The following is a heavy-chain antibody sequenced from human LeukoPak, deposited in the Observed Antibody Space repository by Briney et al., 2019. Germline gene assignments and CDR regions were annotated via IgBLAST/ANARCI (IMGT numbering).Heavy chain of an antibody. Sequence: PGGSLRLSCAGSGFTFSSYSMNWVRQAPGKGLEWVSYISSSGSTFYYADSVKGRFTISRDNAKNSLYLQMNSLRADDTAVYYCARITIFGGGQGTMVTVSS. CDR1: GFTFSSYS. J-gene: IGHJ3*01. CDR2: ISSSGSTF. V-gene: IGHV3-48*01. D-gene: IGHD3-3*01. CDR3: ARITIFG.